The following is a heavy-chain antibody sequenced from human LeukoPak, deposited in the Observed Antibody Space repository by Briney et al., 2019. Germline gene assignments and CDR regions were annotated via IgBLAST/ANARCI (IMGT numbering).Heavy chain of an antibody. CDR2: INPNSGGT. D-gene: IGHD1-1*01. J-gene: IGHJ3*02. Sequence: ASVKVSCKASGYTFTGYFMHWVRQAPGQGLEWMGWINPNSGGTNYAQKFQGRVTMTRDTSISTAYMELSRLRSDDTAVYYCARDWNDEEDAFDIWGQGTMVTVSS. CDR3: ARDWNDEEDAFDI. V-gene: IGHV1-2*02. CDR1: GYTFTGYF.